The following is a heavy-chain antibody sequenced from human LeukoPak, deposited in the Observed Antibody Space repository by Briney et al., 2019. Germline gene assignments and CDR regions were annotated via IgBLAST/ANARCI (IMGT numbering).Heavy chain of an antibody. V-gene: IGHV3-23*01. Sequence: WGSLRLSCAASGFTLRSYAMSWVRQAPGKGLEWVSAISGSGGSTYYADSVKGRFTISRDNSKNTLYLQMNSLRAEDTAVYYCTRGRLLPDIGYMDVWGKGTTVTVSS. D-gene: IGHD2-15*01. CDR3: TRGRLLPDIGYMDV. CDR2: ISGSGGST. CDR1: GFTLRSYA. J-gene: IGHJ6*03.